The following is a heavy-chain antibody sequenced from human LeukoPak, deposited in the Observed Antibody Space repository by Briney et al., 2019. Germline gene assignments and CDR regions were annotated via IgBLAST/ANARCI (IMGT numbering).Heavy chain of an antibody. J-gene: IGHJ4*02. CDR1: GYTFDVYY. D-gene: IGHD6-13*01. Sequence: ASVKVSCEASGYTFDVYYIHWVQQAPGQGLEWMGCINSNSGDTNHAQKFQGRVTMTRDTSITTAYMELSSLRFDGTAVYYCARDRTSTWYGGIDYWGQGTLVTVSS. CDR3: ARDRTSTWYGGIDY. V-gene: IGHV1-2*02. CDR2: INSNSGDT.